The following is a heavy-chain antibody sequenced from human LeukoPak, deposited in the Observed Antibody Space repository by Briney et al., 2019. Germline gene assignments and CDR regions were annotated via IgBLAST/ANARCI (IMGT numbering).Heavy chain of an antibody. CDR3: ARDRSTYYDFWSGYYFPDAFDI. Sequence: GGSLRLSCAASGFTFSSYWMHWVRQAPGKGLVWVSRINSDGSSTNYADSVTGRFTISRDNANNTLYLQMNSLRAEDTAVYYCARDRSTYYDFWSGYYFPDAFDIWGQGTMVTVSS. CDR2: INSDGSST. V-gene: IGHV3-74*01. J-gene: IGHJ3*02. CDR1: GFTFSSYW. D-gene: IGHD3-3*01.